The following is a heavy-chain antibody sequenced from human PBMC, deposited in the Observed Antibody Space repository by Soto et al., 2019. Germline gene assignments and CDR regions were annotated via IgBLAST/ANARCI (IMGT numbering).Heavy chain of an antibody. CDR1: GFTFGSYE. V-gene: IGHV3-48*03. CDR3: ARDYVGHYVRAFDY. D-gene: IGHD3-10*02. Sequence: GGSLRLSCAASGFTFGSYEMNWVRQAPGKGLEWVSYISYSGSTKDYADSVKGRFTISRDNAKNSLYLQMSSLRAEDTAVYYCARDYVGHYVRAFDYWGQGILVTVSS. CDR2: ISYSGSTK. J-gene: IGHJ4*02.